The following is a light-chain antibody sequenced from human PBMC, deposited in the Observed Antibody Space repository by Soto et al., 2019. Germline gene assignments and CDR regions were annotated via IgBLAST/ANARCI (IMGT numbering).Light chain of an antibody. CDR1: QDISYS. CDR3: QKYNIAPWT. J-gene: IGKJ1*01. V-gene: IGKV1-27*01. CDR2: GAS. Sequence: DIQMTQSPSSLSASVGDRVTITCRASQDISYSLAWYQQKPGKIPELLIYGASTLQSGVPSRFSGSGSGTDFTLTISSLQPEDVATYYCQKYNIAPWTFGEGTKVEIK.